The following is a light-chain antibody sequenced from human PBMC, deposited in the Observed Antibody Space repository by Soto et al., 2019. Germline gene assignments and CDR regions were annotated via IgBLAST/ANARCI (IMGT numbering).Light chain of an antibody. V-gene: IGLV2-14*03. CDR1: SSDIGAYNY. CDR2: DVS. J-gene: IGLJ1*01. CDR3: SSYTSSNTLYV. Sequence: STGTSSDIGAYNYVSWYQQHPGKAPKLMIYDVSNRPSGVSNRFSGSKSGNTASLSISGLQAEDEADYYCSSYTSSNTLYVFGTGTKVTVL.